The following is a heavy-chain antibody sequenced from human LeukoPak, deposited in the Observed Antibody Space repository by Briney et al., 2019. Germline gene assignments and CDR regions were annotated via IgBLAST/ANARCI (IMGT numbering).Heavy chain of an antibody. CDR1: GGSISSYY. V-gene: IGHV4-59*01. CDR2: IYYSGST. D-gene: IGHD6-19*01. Sequence: PSETLSLTCTVSGGSISSYYWSWIRQPPGKGLEWIGYIYYSGSTNYNPSLKSRVTISVDTSKSQFSLKLSSVTAADTAVYYCARGESSGWYFDVGYYYGMDVWGQGTTVTVSS. CDR3: ARGESSGWYFDVGYYYGMDV. J-gene: IGHJ6*02.